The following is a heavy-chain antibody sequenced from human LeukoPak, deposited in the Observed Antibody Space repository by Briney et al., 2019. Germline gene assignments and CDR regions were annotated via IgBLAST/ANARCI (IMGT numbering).Heavy chain of an antibody. CDR3: ARAAAKLSYMDV. Sequence: SETLSLTCTVSGGSISTYYWGWIRQPPGKGLEWIGNIYHGGSTYYNPSLKSRVAISVDTSKNQFSLKVRSVTAADTAVYYCARAAAKLSYMDVWGKGTTVTVSS. D-gene: IGHD6-25*01. V-gene: IGHV4-38-2*02. CDR1: GGSISTYY. CDR2: IYHGGST. J-gene: IGHJ6*03.